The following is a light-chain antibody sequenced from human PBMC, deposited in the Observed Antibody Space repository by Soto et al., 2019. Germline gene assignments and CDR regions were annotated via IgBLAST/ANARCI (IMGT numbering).Light chain of an antibody. CDR3: QKYNRTPRT. J-gene: IGKJ1*01. CDR1: QDISDH. V-gene: IGKV1-27*01. Sequence: DIPMTQSPSSLSASVGDRVTITCRASQDISDHLAWYQHKPGKVPKLLIYEASTLQSGVPSRFSGGGSGTDFTLTISSLQPEDVATYYCQKYNRTPRTFGQGTKVELK. CDR2: EAS.